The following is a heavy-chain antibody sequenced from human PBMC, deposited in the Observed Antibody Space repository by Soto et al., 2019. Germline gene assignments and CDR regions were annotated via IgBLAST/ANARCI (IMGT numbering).Heavy chain of an antibody. CDR2: ISGSGGST. J-gene: IGHJ4*02. V-gene: IGHV3-23*01. D-gene: IGHD5-12*01. Sequence: GGSLRLSCAASGFTFSSYAMSWVRQAPGKVLEWVSAISGSGGSTYYADSVKGRFTISRDNSKNTLYLQMNSLRAEDTAVYYCAKVQGDGYNLEYFDYWGQGTLVTVSS. CDR3: AKVQGDGYNLEYFDY. CDR1: GFTFSSYA.